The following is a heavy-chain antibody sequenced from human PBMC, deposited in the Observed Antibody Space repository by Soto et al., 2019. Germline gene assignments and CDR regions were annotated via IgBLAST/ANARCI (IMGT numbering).Heavy chain of an antibody. CDR1: GGSFSGYY. J-gene: IGHJ6*02. CDR2: INHSGST. V-gene: IGHV4-34*01. CDR3: AGELSSTSCYSADCGMDV. Sequence: QVQLQQWGAGLLKPSETLSLTRAVYGGSFSGYYWSWIRQPPGKGLEWIGEINHSGSTNYNPSLKSRVTISVDTSKNQFSLKLSSVTAADTAVYYCAGELSSTSCYSADCGMDVWGQGTTVTVSS. D-gene: IGHD2-2*01.